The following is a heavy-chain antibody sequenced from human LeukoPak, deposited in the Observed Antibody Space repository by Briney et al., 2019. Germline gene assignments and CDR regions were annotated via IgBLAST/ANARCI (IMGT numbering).Heavy chain of an antibody. Sequence: SGGSLRLSCAASGFTFSDYYMSWIRQAPGKGLEWVSYISSSGSTIYYADSVKGRFTISRDNAKNSLYLQMNSLRAEDTAVYYCARESNLYCSSTSCPLGTWGQGTLVTVSS. CDR3: ARESNLYCSSTSCPLGT. V-gene: IGHV3-11*04. CDR1: GFTFSDYY. D-gene: IGHD2-2*01. CDR2: ISSSGSTI. J-gene: IGHJ5*02.